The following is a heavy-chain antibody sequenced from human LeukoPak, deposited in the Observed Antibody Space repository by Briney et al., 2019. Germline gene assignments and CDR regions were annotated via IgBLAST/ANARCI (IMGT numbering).Heavy chain of an antibody. CDR3: TKVPNFWSGYYNY. V-gene: IGHV3-23*01. CDR1: GFTFSSYV. CDR2: ISGSGGST. J-gene: IGHJ4*02. Sequence: PGGSLRLSCAASGFTFSSYVMSWVRQAPGKGLEWVSVISGSGGSTYCADSVKGRFTISRDNSKNTLYLQMNSLRAEDTAIYYCTKVPNFWSGYYNYWGQGTLVTVSS. D-gene: IGHD3-3*01.